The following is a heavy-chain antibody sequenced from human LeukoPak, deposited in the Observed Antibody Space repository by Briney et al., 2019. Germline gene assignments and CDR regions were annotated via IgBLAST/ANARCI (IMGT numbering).Heavy chain of an antibody. CDR3: VRDGGVSGYDLLDY. V-gene: IGHV3-7*01. CDR2: INQDGSEE. CDR1: GFTFSNYW. J-gene: IGHJ4*02. D-gene: IGHD5-12*01. Sequence: PGGSLRLSCAASGFTFSNYWMTWVRQAPGKGLEWVAHINQDGSEEHYMDSVKARFTISRDNAKNSLSLQMNGLRAEDTAVYYCVRDGGVSGYDLLDYWGQGTLVIVSS.